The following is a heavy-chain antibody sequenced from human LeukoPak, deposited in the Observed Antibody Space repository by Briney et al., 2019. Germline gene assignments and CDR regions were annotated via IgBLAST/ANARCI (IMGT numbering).Heavy chain of an antibody. V-gene: IGHV3-33*08. CDR3: ARYWNDRYFDY. D-gene: IGHD1-1*01. J-gene: IGHJ4*02. Sequence: GGSLRLSCAASGFTFSSYSMNWVRQAPGKGLEWVAVIWYDGSNKYYADSVKGRFTISRDNSKNTLYLQMNSLRAEDTAVYYCARYWNDRYFDYWGQGTLVTVSS. CDR2: IWYDGSNK. CDR1: GFTFSSYS.